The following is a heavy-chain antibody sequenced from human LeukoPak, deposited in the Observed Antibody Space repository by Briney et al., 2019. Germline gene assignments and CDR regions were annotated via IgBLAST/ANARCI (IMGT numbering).Heavy chain of an antibody. Sequence: GGSLRLSCAASGFTLSSYGMHWVRQAPGKGLEWVAFIRYDGSNKYYADSVKGRFTISRDNAKNSLYLQMNSLRAEDTAVYYCARDHNWSFDYWGQGTLVTVSS. CDR1: GFTLSSYG. CDR3: ARDHNWSFDY. V-gene: IGHV3-30*02. J-gene: IGHJ4*02. D-gene: IGHD1-20*01. CDR2: IRYDGSNK.